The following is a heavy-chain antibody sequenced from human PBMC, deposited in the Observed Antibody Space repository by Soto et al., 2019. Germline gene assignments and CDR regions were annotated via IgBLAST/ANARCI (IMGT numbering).Heavy chain of an antibody. D-gene: IGHD1-1*01. CDR1: GITFSSYA. V-gene: IGHV3-23*01. J-gene: IGHJ4*02. CDR2: ISGSGGST. Sequence: GVLRLSCAASGITFSSYAMSWVRQAPGKGLEWVSAISGSGGSTFNADSVKGRFTISRDNSKNTLYLQMNSLRVEDTSVYFCARGSSGAGNDYWGQGTLVTVSS. CDR3: ARGSSGAGNDY.